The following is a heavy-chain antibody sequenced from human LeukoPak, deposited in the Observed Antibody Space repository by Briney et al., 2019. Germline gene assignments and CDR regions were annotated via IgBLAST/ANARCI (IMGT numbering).Heavy chain of an antibody. Sequence: ASVKVSCKASGYTFTSYGISWVRQAPGQGLEWMGWISAYNGNTNYAQKLQGSVTMTTDTSTSTAYMELRSLRSDDTAVYYCARGGRIVVVPAAIGAFDIWGQGTMVTVSS. J-gene: IGHJ3*02. CDR1: GYTFTSYG. D-gene: IGHD2-2*02. CDR3: ARGGRIVVVPAAIGAFDI. CDR2: ISAYNGNT. V-gene: IGHV1-18*04.